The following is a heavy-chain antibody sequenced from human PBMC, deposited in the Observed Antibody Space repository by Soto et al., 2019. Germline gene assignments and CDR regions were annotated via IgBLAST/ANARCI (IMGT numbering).Heavy chain of an antibody. CDR3: AKSDWFPGVVAY. D-gene: IGHD3-9*01. CDR1: GFTFSSYA. J-gene: IGHJ4*02. V-gene: IGHV3-23*01. Sequence: QPGGSLRLSCAAYGFTFSSYAMSWVRQAPGKGLEWVAAISGSGGSTNYADSVKGRFTISRDNSNNTLWLQMNSLRAEDTAVYYCAKSDWFPGVVAYWGQGTLVTVSS. CDR2: ISGSGGST.